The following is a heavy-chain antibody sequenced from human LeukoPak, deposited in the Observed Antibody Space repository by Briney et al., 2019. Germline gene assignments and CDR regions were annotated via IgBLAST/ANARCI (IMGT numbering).Heavy chain of an antibody. D-gene: IGHD4-11*01. J-gene: IGHJ3*02. CDR2: INHSGST. CDR1: GGSFSGYY. V-gene: IGHV4-34*01. Sequence: NPSETLSLTCAVYGGSFSGYYWSWIRQPPGKGLEWIGEINHSGSTNYNPSLKSRVTISVDTSKNQFFLKLSSVTAADTAVYYCASGSNPMDAFDTWGQGTMVTVSS. CDR3: ASGSNPMDAFDT.